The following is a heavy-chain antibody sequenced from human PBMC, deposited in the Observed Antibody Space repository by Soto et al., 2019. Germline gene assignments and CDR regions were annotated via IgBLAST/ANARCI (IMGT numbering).Heavy chain of an antibody. V-gene: IGHV1-3*01. CDR2: INAGNGNT. J-gene: IGHJ4*02. CDR3: ASSAGSSSSPFDY. Sequence: QVQLVQSGAEVKKPGASVKVSCKASGYTFTSYAMHWVRQAPGQRLEWMGWINAGNGNTKYSQKFQGRVTITRDTSANTAYMELSSLRSEDTAVYYCASSAGSSSSPFDYWGQGTLVTVSS. D-gene: IGHD6-6*01. CDR1: GYTFTSYA.